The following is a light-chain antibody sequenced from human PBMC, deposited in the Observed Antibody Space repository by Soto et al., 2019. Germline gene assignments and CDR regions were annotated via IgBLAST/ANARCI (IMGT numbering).Light chain of an antibody. CDR3: QQYCSSPPLT. CDR1: QSVSSSY. J-gene: IGKJ5*01. Sequence: EIVLTQSPGTLSLSPGERATLSCRASQSVSSSYLAWYQQKPGQAPRLLIYGASGRATGIPDRFSGSGSGPHFTLTISKLEPEDFSVFYYQQYCSSPPLTFGQGTRLEIK. CDR2: GAS. V-gene: IGKV3-20*01.